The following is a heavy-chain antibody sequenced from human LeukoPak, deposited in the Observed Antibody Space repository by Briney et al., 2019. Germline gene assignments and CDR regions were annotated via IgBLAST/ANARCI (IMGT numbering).Heavy chain of an antibody. V-gene: IGHV3-53*01. D-gene: IGHD6-13*01. CDR2: IYSDGST. J-gene: IGHJ4*02. Sequence: GGSLRLSCAASGFTVSSNYMSWVRQAPGTGLEWVSEIYSDGSTYYAASVKGRFSISRDKSKNTVYLQMNSLRAEDTAVYYCARARGARIAAAGAIEYDYWGQGTLVTVSS. CDR3: ARARGARIAAAGAIEYDY. CDR1: GFTVSSNY.